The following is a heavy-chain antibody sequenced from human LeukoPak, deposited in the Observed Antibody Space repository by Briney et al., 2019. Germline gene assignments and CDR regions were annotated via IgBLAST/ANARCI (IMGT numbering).Heavy chain of an antibody. CDR2: ISYDGSNK. CDR1: GFTFSSYG. J-gene: IGHJ6*02. V-gene: IGHV3-30*18. D-gene: IGHD4-11*01. CDR3: AKEVRGMDV. Sequence: GRSLRLSCAASGFTFSSYGMHWVRQAPGKGLEWVAVISYDGSNKYYADSVKGRFTISRDNSKNTLYLQMNSLRAEDTAVYYCAKEVRGMDVRGQGTTVTVSS.